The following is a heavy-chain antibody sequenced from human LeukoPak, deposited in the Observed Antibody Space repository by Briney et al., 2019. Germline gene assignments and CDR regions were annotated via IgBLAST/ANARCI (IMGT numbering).Heavy chain of an antibody. CDR3: AKEDKWELPFDY. CDR1: GFTFSRNW. J-gene: IGHJ4*02. CDR2: ISGSGGST. V-gene: IGHV3-23*01. Sequence: PGGSLRLSCVGSGFTFSRNWMSWVRQAPGKGLEWVSAISGSGGSTYYADSVKGRFTISRDNSKNTLYLQMNSLRAEDTAVYYCAKEDKWELPFDYWGQGTLVTVSS. D-gene: IGHD1-26*01.